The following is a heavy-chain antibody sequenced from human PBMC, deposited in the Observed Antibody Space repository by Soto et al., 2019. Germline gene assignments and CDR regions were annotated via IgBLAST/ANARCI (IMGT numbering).Heavy chain of an antibody. V-gene: IGHV3-23*01. Sequence: EVQLLESGGGLVQPGGSLRLSCAASGFTFSSYAMSWVRQAPGKGLEWVSAISGSGGSTYYADSVKGRFTISRDNSKNTLYLQMNSLRAEDTAVYYCEKGPGAAAGIEYFDYWCQGPLVTVSS. CDR3: EKGPGAAAGIEYFDY. CDR2: ISGSGGST. D-gene: IGHD6-13*01. J-gene: IGHJ4*02. CDR1: GFTFSSYA.